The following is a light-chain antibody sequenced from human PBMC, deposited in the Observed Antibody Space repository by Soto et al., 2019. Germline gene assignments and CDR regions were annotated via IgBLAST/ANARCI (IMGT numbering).Light chain of an antibody. CDR3: QQYNKWLWT. CDR2: GAS. CDR1: QSVSSN. Sequence: EIVMTQSPATLSVSPGERATLSCRASQSVSSNLAWYQQKPGQTPRLLIYGASTRAIGIPARFIGSGSGTEFTLTISSLQSEYFAVYYCQQYNKWLWTFGQGTNVEI. J-gene: IGKJ1*01. V-gene: IGKV3-15*01.